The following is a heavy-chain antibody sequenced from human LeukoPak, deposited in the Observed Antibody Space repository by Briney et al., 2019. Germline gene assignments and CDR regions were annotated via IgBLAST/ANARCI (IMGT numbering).Heavy chain of an antibody. V-gene: IGHV3-30*02. J-gene: IGHJ4*02. D-gene: IGHD2-8*01. CDR1: GFTFNTYG. Sequence: PGGSLRLSCAASGFTFNTYGMHWVRQAPGKGLEWVAFIRYDGSDEYYGDSAKGRLTISRDNSKNTLYLQMNSLTAGDTAVYYCAKDRYCTTSNCPKDHWGQGTLVTVSS. CDR2: IRYDGSDE. CDR3: AKDRYCTTSNCPKDH.